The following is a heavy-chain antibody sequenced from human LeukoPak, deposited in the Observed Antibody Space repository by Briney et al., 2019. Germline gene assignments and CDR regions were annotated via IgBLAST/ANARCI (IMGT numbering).Heavy chain of an antibody. CDR3: ARNYQGLS. J-gene: IGHJ5*02. V-gene: IGHV3-30*04. D-gene: IGHD1-7*01. CDR1: GFTLSTNA. CDR2: ISSDGSYK. Sequence: GGSLRLSCLTSGFTLSTNAMSWVRQAPGMGLEWVAYISSDGSYKNYGDSVKGRFTISRDNSKNTLFLQMNSLSADDTAVYYCARNYQGLSWGQGTLVTVSS.